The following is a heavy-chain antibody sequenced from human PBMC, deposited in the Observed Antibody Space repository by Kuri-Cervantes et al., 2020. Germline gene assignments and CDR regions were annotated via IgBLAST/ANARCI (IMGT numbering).Heavy chain of an antibody. CDR1: GFMFSNFN. CDR2: ISSRSHFI. Sequence: GESLKISCAASGFMFSNFNMNWVRQAPGKGLEWVASISSRSHFIYSADSVKGRFSISRDNAKNTLYLQMNSLRAEDTAAYYCAKDPYDFWSGYYGWGFDYWGQGTLVTVSS. J-gene: IGHJ4*02. V-gene: IGHV3-21*01. D-gene: IGHD3-3*01. CDR3: AKDPYDFWSGYYGWGFDY.